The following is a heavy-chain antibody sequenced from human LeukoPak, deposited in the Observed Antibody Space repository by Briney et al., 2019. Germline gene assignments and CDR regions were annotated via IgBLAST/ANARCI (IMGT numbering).Heavy chain of an antibody. Sequence: GGSLRLSCAASGFTFSSYSMNWVRQAPGKGVEWVSNINSDSSTRDYADSVKGRFSISRDRAKNSLYLQMNSLRDEDTAVYYCARDNLWAFDIWGQGTMVTVSS. J-gene: IGHJ3*02. CDR2: INSDSSTR. V-gene: IGHV3-48*02. CDR1: GFTFSSYS. D-gene: IGHD3-10*01. CDR3: ARDNLWAFDI.